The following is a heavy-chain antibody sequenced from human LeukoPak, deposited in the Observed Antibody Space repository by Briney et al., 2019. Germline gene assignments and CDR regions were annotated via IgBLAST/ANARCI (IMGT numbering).Heavy chain of an antibody. D-gene: IGHD3-22*01. CDR1: GGSFSAYY. J-gene: IGHJ4*02. V-gene: IGHV4-34*01. CDR3: ARGLRYYDSSGYSRSYGY. Sequence: SETLSLTCAVYGGSFSAYYWSWIRQPPGKGLEWIGEINHSGSTNYNPSLKSRVTISVDTSKNQFSLKLSSVTAADTAVYYCARGLRYYDSSGYSRSYGYWGQGTLVTVSS. CDR2: INHSGST.